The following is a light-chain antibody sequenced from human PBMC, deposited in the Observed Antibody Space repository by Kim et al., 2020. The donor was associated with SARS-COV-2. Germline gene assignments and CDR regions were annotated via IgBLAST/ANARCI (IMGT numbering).Light chain of an antibody. Sequence: DIQMTQSPSSLSAFVGDRVTITCQASQDISNYLNWNQEKPGKAPEFLIYDAFNLETGVPSRFSGSGSATDLTFSISSLQPEDIATYYLQQYDDLPFFRQGTRLESK. CDR1: QDISNY. V-gene: IGKV1-33*01. CDR3: QQYDDLPF. CDR2: DAF. J-gene: IGKJ5*01.